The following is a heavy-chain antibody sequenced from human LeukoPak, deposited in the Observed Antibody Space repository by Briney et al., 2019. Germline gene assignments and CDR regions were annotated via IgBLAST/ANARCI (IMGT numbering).Heavy chain of an antibody. J-gene: IGHJ4*02. D-gene: IGHD2-2*01. CDR1: GFIFSGYA. CDR3: VKTFGYCSSTSCYVFDY. V-gene: IGHV3-64D*06. CDR2: ISSDGDST. Sequence: GRSLRLSCSASGFIFSGYAMHWVRQPPGKGLYYVAAISSDGDSTYYADSVKGRFTISRDNSKNTLSLQMSSLKPEDTAVYYCVKTFGYCSSTSCYVFDYWGQGTLVTVSS.